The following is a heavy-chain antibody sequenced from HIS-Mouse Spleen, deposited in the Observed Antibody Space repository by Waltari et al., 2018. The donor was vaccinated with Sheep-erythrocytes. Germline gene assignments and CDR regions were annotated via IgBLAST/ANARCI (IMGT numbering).Heavy chain of an antibody. Sequence: EVQLVESGGGLVKPGGSLRLSCAASGFTFSSYSMNWVRQAPGKGLEWVSAIISSNYIYYADSVKGRFTISRDNAKNSLYLQMNSLRAEDTAVYYCARVASGATFDYWGQGTLVTVSS. CDR1: GFTFSSYS. CDR3: ARVASGATFDY. J-gene: IGHJ4*02. CDR2: IISSNYI. V-gene: IGHV3-21*01. D-gene: IGHD1-26*01.